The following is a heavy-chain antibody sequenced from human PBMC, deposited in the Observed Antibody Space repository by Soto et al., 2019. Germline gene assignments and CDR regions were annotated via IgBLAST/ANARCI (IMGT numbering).Heavy chain of an antibody. CDR1: GYSFTSYW. D-gene: IGHD2-2*01. Sequence: GESLKISCKGSGYSFTSYWIGWVRQMPGKGLEWMGIIYPGDSDTRYSPSFQGQVTISADKSISTAYLQWSSLKASDTAMYYCARPVQYCSSTSCYVSYFDYRGQGTLVTVSS. J-gene: IGHJ4*02. CDR3: ARPVQYCSSTSCYVSYFDY. CDR2: IYPGDSDT. V-gene: IGHV5-51*01.